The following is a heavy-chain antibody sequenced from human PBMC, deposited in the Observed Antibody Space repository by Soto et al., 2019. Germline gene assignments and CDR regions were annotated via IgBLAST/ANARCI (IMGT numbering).Heavy chain of an antibody. V-gene: IGHV3-23*01. CDR1: GFTFSSYA. CDR3: AKGYDILTAYHDY. J-gene: IGHJ4*02. Sequence: GGSLRLSCAASGFTFSSYAMSWVRQAPGKGLEWVSAISGSGGSTYYADSVKGRFTISRDNSKNTVGLQMSSLRAEDTALYYCAKGYDILTAYHDYWGQGTLVTVSS. CDR2: ISGSGGST. D-gene: IGHD3-9*01.